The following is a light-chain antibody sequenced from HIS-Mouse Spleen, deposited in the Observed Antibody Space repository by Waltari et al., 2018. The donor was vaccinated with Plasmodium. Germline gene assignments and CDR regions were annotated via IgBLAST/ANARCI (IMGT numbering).Light chain of an antibody. J-gene: IGKJ2*01. V-gene: IGKV1-39*01. CDR2: AAC. Sequence: DIQMTQSPSSLSASVGDRVTITCRASQSISSYLNWYQQKPGKAPKLLIYAACSLQSGFRSRFSGSGSRTDFTLTISSLQPEDFATYYCRQSHTFGQGTKLEIK. CDR1: QSISSY. CDR3: RQSHT.